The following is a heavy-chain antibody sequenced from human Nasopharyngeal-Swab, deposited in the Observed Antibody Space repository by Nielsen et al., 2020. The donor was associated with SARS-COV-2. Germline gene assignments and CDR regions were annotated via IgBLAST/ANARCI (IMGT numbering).Heavy chain of an antibody. D-gene: IGHD6-19*01. J-gene: IGHJ4*02. V-gene: IGHV3-21*06. CDR1: GFTFSTYS. CDR3: ARLPSAWGRRDFDY. CDR2: ISSSVSCI. Sequence: ESLKISCAASGFTFSTYSMIWVRQAPAKGLEWVSWISSSVSCIYYADSVKGRFTISRDNAKNALYLQMSSLRAEDTAVYYCARLPSAWGRRDFDYWGQGTLVTVSS.